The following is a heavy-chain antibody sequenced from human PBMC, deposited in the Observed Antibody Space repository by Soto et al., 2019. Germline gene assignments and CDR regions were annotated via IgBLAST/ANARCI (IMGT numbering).Heavy chain of an antibody. CDR3: AREGFTIFGVVTHYGMDV. Sequence: SVNVSCKASGGTFSSYAISWVRQAPGQGLEWMGGIIPIFGTANYAQKFQGRVTITADESTSTAYMELSSLRSEDTAVYYCAREGFTIFGVVTHYGMDVWGQGTTVTVSS. V-gene: IGHV1-69*13. J-gene: IGHJ6*02. CDR2: IIPIFGTA. CDR1: GGTFSSYA. D-gene: IGHD3-3*01.